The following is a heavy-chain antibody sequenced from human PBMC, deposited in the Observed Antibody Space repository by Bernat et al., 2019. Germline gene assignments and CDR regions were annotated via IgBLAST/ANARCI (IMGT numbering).Heavy chain of an antibody. V-gene: IGHV3-23*01. Sequence: EVQLLESGGGLVQPGGSLRLSCAASGFTFSSYAMSWVRQAPGKGLEWVSAISGSGGSTYYADSVKGRFTISRDNSKNTLYLQMNSLRAEDTAVYYCAKGVYYDSSGYYPSYWYFDLWGRGTLVTVSS. CDR2: ISGSGGST. CDR3: AKGVYYDSSGYYPSYWYFDL. CDR1: GFTFSSYA. J-gene: IGHJ2*01. D-gene: IGHD3-22*01.